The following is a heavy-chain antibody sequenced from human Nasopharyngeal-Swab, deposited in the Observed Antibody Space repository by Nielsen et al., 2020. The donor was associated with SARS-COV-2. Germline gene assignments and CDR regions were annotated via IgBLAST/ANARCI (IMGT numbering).Heavy chain of an antibody. Sequence: GGSLRLSCKGSGYSFTTYWIGWVRQMPGKGLEWMGIIYPGDSNTRYSLSFQGQVTISVDEYSSTAYLQWSSLKASDTAIYYCARPMRPMGHYYFGMDVWGQGTTVTVSS. V-gene: IGHV5-51*01. CDR1: GYSFTTYW. CDR3: ARPMRPMGHYYFGMDV. CDR2: IYPGDSNT. J-gene: IGHJ6*02. D-gene: IGHD1-26*01.